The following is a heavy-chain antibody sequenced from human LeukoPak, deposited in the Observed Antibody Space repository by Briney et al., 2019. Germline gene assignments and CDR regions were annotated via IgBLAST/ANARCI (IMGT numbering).Heavy chain of an antibody. J-gene: IGHJ4*02. V-gene: IGHV1-2*02. D-gene: IGHD3-22*01. CDR1: GYTFTGYY. Sequence: ASVKVSCKASGYTFTGYYMHWVRQAPGQGLEWVGWINPNSGGTNYAQKFQGRVTMTRDTSISTAYMELSRLRSDDTAVYYCARDPLYYYDSSGYVDWGQGTVVTVSS. CDR3: ARDPLYYYDSSGYVD. CDR2: INPNSGGT.